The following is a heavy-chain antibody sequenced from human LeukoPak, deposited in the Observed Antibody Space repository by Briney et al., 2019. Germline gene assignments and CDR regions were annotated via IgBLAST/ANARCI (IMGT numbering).Heavy chain of an antibody. CDR1: GFTFSSYG. Sequence: PGGSLRLSCAASGFTFSSYGMHWVRQAPGKGLEWVAVISYDGSNKYYADSVKGRFTISRDNSKNTLYLQMNSLRAEDTAVYYCAKDHSVSYFDYWGQGTLVTVSS. CDR3: AKDHSVSYFDY. V-gene: IGHV3-30*18. D-gene: IGHD5/OR15-5a*01. CDR2: ISYDGSNK. J-gene: IGHJ4*02.